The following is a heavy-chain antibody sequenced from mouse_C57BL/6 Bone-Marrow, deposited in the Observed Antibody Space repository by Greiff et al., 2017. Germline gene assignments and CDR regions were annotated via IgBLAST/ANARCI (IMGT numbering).Heavy chain of an antibody. J-gene: IGHJ4*01. Sequence: VQLQQPGAELVMPGASVKLSCKASGYTFTSYWMHWVKQRPGQGLEWIGEIDPSDSYTNDNQKFKGKSTLTVDKSSSTAYMQLSSLTSEDSAVYYCARDYPYAMDYWGQGTSVTVSS. CDR3: ARDYPYAMDY. CDR1: GYTFTSYW. CDR2: IDPSDSYT. V-gene: IGHV1-69*01. D-gene: IGHD2-4*01.